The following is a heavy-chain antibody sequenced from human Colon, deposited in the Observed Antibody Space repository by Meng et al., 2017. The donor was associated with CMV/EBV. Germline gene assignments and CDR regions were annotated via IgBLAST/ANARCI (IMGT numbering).Heavy chain of an antibody. CDR1: GYTFTGYY. J-gene: IGHJ5*02. V-gene: IGHV1-2*02. CDR2: INPNSGGT. D-gene: IGHD1-20*01. Sequence: QVQRVQSGAGVKKPGASVKVSCKASGYTFTGYYMHWVRQAPGQGLEWMGWINPNSGGTNYAQKFQGRVTMTRDTSISTAYMELSRLRSDDTAVYYCARAPYNWNDEGWFDPWGQGTLVTVSS. CDR3: ARAPYNWNDEGWFDP.